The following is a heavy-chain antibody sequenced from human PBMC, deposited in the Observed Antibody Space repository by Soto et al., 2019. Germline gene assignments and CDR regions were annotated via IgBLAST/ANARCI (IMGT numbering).Heavy chain of an antibody. Sequence: QVQLQESGPGLVKPSETLSLTCTVSGGSISSYYWSWIRQPPGKGLEWIGYIYYSGSTNYHPSLKSRVNISVYTSKNQFSLKLSSVTAADTAVYYCARDRHYYGMDVWGQGTTVTVSS. CDR1: GGSISSYY. J-gene: IGHJ6*02. V-gene: IGHV4-59*01. CDR3: ARDRHYYGMDV. CDR2: IYYSGST.